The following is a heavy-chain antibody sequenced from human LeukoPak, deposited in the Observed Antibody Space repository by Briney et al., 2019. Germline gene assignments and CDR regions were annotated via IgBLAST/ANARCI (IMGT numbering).Heavy chain of an antibody. Sequence: SETLSLTCFVSGASISTDGYCWSWIRQPPGKGLEWIGYFYNSGSIYYSPSLKGRVTISVDTSENQFALRLSSVTAADTAVYYCARGALTPPLLYNYYGMDVWGQGTTVTVSS. CDR3: ARGALTPPLLYNYYGMDV. CDR2: FYNSGSI. CDR1: GASISTDGYC. D-gene: IGHD1-1*01. V-gene: IGHV4-31*03. J-gene: IGHJ6*02.